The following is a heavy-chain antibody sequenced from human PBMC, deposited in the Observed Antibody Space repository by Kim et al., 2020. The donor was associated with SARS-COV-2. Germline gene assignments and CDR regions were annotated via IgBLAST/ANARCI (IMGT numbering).Heavy chain of an antibody. Sequence: KNYADSVKGRFTISRDNSKNTLYLQMNSRRAEDTAVYYCARGGPDILFDYWGQGTLVTVSS. V-gene: IGHV3-30*01. CDR3: ARGGPDILFDY. J-gene: IGHJ4*02. D-gene: IGHD3-16*01. CDR2: K.